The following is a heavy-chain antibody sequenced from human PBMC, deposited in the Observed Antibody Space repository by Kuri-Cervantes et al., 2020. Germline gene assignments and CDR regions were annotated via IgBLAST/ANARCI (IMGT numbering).Heavy chain of an antibody. CDR2: IRSKANSYAT. CDR3: ARGIAAAAIPFDY. CDR1: GFTFSGSA. D-gene: IGHD6-13*01. V-gene: IGHV3-73*01. J-gene: IGHJ4*02. Sequence: GGSLRLSCAASGFTFSGSAMHWVRQASGKGLEWVGRIRSKANSYATAYAASVKGRFTISRDDSKNTAYLQMNSLKTEDTAVYYCARGIAAAAIPFDYWGQGTLVTVSS.